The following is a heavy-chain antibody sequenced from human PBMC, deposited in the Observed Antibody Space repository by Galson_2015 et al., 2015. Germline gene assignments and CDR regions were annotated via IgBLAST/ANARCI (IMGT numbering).Heavy chain of an antibody. J-gene: IGHJ3*02. CDR3: ARDFIRSRLDAFDI. CDR2: IYSGGST. D-gene: IGHD3-16*01. Sequence: SLRLSCAASGFTVSSNYMSWVRQAPGKGLEWVSVIYSGGSTYYADSVKGRFTISRDNSKDTLYLQMNSLRAEDTAVYYCARDFIRSRLDAFDIWGQGTMVTVSS. V-gene: IGHV3-53*01. CDR1: GFTVSSNY.